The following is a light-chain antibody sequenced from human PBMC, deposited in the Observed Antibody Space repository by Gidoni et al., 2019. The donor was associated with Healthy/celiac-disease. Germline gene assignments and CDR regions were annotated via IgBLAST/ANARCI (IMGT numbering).Light chain of an antibody. CDR1: QSVSSN. J-gene: IGKJ1*01. Sequence: VVMTQSPAPLSVSPGERATLSCRASQSVSSNLAWYQQKHGQAPRLLIYGASTRATGIPARCSGSGSGTAFTLTISRLQSEDLAVSYCQQYTNWTPWTFGQGTKVEI. CDR2: GAS. CDR3: QQYTNWTPWT. V-gene: IGKV3-15*01.